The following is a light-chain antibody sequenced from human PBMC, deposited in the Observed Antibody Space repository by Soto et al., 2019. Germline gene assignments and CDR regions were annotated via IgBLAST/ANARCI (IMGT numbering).Light chain of an antibody. Sequence: QSALTQPASVSGSPGQSINISCTGTSSDVDVYDSVSWYQQYPGKAPKLLISDVSNRPSGVSNRFSGSQSGNTASLSISGLQPEDEADYYCSSHTTSNTHVVFGGGTKLTVL. CDR1: SSDVDVYDS. V-gene: IGLV2-14*01. J-gene: IGLJ2*01. CDR2: DVS. CDR3: SSHTTSNTHVV.